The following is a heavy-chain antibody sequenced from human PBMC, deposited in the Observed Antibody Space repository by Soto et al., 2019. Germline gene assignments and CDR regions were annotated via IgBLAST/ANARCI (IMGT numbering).Heavy chain of an antibody. CDR1: GFTFSSYS. V-gene: IGHV3-21*01. Sequence: GGSLRLSCAASGFTFSSYSMNWVHQAPGKGLEWVSSISSSSSYIYYADSVKGRFTISRDNAKNSLYLQMNSLRAEDTAVYYCARAKLTGDTFDIWGQGTMVTVSS. CDR2: ISSSSSYI. D-gene: IGHD1-20*01. CDR3: ARAKLTGDTFDI. J-gene: IGHJ3*02.